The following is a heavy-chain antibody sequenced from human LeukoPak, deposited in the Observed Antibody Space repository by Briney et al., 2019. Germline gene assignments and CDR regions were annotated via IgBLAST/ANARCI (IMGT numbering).Heavy chain of an antibody. CDR3: ATDSFFVYGGDC. V-gene: IGHV1-24*01. CDR1: GYTLTELS. J-gene: IGHJ4*02. D-gene: IGHD4/OR15-4a*01. CDR2: FDPEDGET. Sequence: ASVKVSCKVSGYTLTELSMHWVRQAPGKGLEWMGGFDPEDGETIYAQKFQGRVTMTEDTSTDTAYMELSSLRSEDTAVYYCATDSFFVYGGDCWGQGTLVTVSS.